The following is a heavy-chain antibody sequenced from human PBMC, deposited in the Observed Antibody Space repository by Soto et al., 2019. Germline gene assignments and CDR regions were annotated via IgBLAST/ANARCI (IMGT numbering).Heavy chain of an antibody. D-gene: IGHD2-15*01. CDR1: GGTFSSYA. CDR3: AGGGCSSGSCPYYYYGMDV. Sequence: QVQLVQSGAEVKKPGSSVKVSCKASGGTFSSYAISWVRQAPGQGLEWMGGIIPIFGTANYAQKFQGRVTITADEATSTAYMELSSMRSEETAVYYCAGGGCSSGSCPYYYYGMDVWGQGTTVTVSS. CDR2: IIPIFGTA. V-gene: IGHV1-69*01. J-gene: IGHJ6*02.